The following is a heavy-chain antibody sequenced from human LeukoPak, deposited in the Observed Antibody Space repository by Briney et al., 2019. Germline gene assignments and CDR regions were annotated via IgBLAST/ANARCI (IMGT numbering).Heavy chain of an antibody. CDR2: IYHSGST. D-gene: IGHD6-13*01. V-gene: IGHV4-30-2*01. CDR3: AVGRRQLVVDY. J-gene: IGHJ4*02. Sequence: PSQTLSLTCAVSGGSISSGGYSWSWIPQPPGKGLVWIGYIYHSGSTYYNPSLKSRVTISVDRSKNQFALKLSSVTAADTAVYYCAVGRRQLVVDYWGREPWSPSPQ. CDR1: GGSISSGGYS.